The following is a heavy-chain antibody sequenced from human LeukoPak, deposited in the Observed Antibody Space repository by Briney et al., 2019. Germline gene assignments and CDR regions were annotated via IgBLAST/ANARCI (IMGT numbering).Heavy chain of an antibody. CDR3: ARDPGSGWSD. Sequence: GSSVKVSCKVSGGTFSSYAISWVRQAPGQGLEWMGRIIPIFGTANYAQKFQGRVTITTDESTSTAYMELSSLRSEDTAVYYCARDPGSGWSDWGQGTLVTVSS. V-gene: IGHV1-69*05. J-gene: IGHJ4*02. D-gene: IGHD6-13*01. CDR1: GGTFSSYA. CDR2: IIPIFGTA.